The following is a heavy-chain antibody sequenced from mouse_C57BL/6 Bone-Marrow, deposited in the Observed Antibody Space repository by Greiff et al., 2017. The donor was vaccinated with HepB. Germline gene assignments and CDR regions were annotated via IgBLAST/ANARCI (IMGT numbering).Heavy chain of an antibody. Sequence: VQLQQPGAELVRPGSSVKLSCKASGYTFTSYWMDWVKQRPGQGLEWIGNIYPSDSETHYNQKFKDKATLTVDKSSSTAYMQLSSLTSEDSAVYYCARRGRYRSFAYWGQGTLVTVSA. CDR3: ARRGRYRSFAY. CDR2: IYPSDSET. V-gene: IGHV1-61*01. J-gene: IGHJ3*01. D-gene: IGHD2-14*01. CDR1: GYTFTSYW.